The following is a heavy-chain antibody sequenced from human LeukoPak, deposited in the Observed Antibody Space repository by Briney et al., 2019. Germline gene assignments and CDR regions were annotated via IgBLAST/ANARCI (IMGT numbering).Heavy chain of an antibody. J-gene: IGHJ4*02. CDR3: AKCQDIVVVPDPYFDY. Sequence: GGSLRLSCAASGFTFSSYAMSWVRQAPGKGLEWVSAISGSGGSTYYADSVKGRFTISRDNSKNTLYLQMNSLRAEDTAVYYCAKCQDIVVVPDPYFDYWGQGTLVTVCS. V-gene: IGHV3-23*01. CDR1: GFTFSSYA. D-gene: IGHD2-2*01. CDR2: ISGSGGST.